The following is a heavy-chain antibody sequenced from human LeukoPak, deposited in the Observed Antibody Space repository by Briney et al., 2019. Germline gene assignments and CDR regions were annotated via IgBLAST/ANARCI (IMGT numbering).Heavy chain of an antibody. CDR2: ISAYNGNT. J-gene: IGHJ6*02. CDR1: GYTFTSYG. V-gene: IGHV1-18*01. Sequence: ASVNVYCKASGYTFTSYGISWVRQAPGQGPEWMGWISAYNGNTKYAQKLQCRVTMTTDTSTSTAYMELRSLRSDDTAVYYCARRARGYYYYGMDVWGQGTTVTVSS. CDR3: ARRARGYYYYGMDV.